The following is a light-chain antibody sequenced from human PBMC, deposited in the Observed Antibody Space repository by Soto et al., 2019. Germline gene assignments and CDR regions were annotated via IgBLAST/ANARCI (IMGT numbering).Light chain of an antibody. CDR3: QSYDSRLSGSDV. J-gene: IGLJ1*01. CDR1: SSDVGGYNY. CDR2: DVS. Sequence: QSALAQPRSVSGSPGQSVTISCTGTSSDVGGYNYVSWYQQHPGKAPKLMIYDVSKRPSGVPDRFSGSKSGNTASLTISGLQAEDEADYYCQSYDSRLSGSDVFGAGTKVT. V-gene: IGLV2-11*01.